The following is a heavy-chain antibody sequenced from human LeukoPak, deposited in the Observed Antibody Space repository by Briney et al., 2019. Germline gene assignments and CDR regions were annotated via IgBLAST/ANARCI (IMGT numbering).Heavy chain of an antibody. J-gene: IGHJ6*02. CDR1: GLTFCGYW. D-gene: IGHD2-15*01. V-gene: IGHV3-7*01. CDR2: IKQDGSEN. CDR3: ARDSSAGTGFYYYYGMDV. Sequence: GGSLRLSCAATGLTFCGYWMSWVRQAPGKGTEWVANIKQDGSENYCVDSVKGRFTISRDNAKNSLYLQMSSLRAEDTAVYYCARDSSAGTGFYYYYGMDVWGQGTTVSVSS.